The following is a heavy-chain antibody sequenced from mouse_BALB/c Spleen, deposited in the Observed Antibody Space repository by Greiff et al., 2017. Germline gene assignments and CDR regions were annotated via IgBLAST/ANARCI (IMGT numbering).Heavy chain of an antibody. CDR3: ARDVLDY. V-gene: IGHV7-3*02. Sequence: EVQLQQSGGGLVQPGGSLRLSCAISGFTFTDYYMSWVRQPPGKALEWLGFIRNKANGYTTEYSASVKGRFTISRDNSQSILYLQMNTLRAEDSAACYCARDVLDYWGAGTTLTVSS. J-gene: IGHJ2*01. CDR1: GFTFTDYY. CDR2: IRNKANGYTT.